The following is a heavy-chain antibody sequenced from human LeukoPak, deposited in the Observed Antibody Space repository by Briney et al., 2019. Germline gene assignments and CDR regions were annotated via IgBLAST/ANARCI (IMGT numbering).Heavy chain of an antibody. Sequence: ASVKVSCKASGGTFSSYAISWVRQAPGQGLEWMGRIIPILGIANYAQKFQGRVTITADKSTSTAYMELSSLRSEDTAVYYCARDNSAEWGGFDYWGQGTLVTVSS. V-gene: IGHV1-69*04. CDR3: ARDNSAEWGGFDY. J-gene: IGHJ4*02. CDR2: IIPILGIA. CDR1: GGTFSSYA. D-gene: IGHD3-3*01.